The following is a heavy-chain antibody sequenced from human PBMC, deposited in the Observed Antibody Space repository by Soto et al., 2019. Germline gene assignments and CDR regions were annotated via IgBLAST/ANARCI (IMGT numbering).Heavy chain of an antibody. V-gene: IGHV1-3*01. D-gene: IGHD1-1*01. CDR1: GYTFTSYA. CDR2: INAGNGNT. Sequence: ASVKVSCKASGYTFTSYAMHWVRQAPGQRLEWMGWINAGNGNTKYSQKFQGRVTITRDTSASTAYMELRNLRSDDTAVYYCAREGGHGTRIQYYGMDIWGQGTTVTVSS. J-gene: IGHJ6*02. CDR3: AREGGHGTRIQYYGMDI.